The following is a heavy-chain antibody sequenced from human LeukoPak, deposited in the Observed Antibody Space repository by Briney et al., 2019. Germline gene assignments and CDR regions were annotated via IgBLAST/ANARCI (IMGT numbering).Heavy chain of an antibody. CDR1: GYTFTSYD. CDR3: ARVQGSSGWYIDY. Sequence: GASVKVSCKASGYTFTSYDINWVRQATGQGLECMGWMNPNSGNTGYAQKFQGRVTITRNTSISTAYMELSSLRSEDTAVYYCARVQGSSGWYIDYWGQGTLVTVSS. V-gene: IGHV1-8*03. CDR2: MNPNSGNT. J-gene: IGHJ4*02. D-gene: IGHD6-19*01.